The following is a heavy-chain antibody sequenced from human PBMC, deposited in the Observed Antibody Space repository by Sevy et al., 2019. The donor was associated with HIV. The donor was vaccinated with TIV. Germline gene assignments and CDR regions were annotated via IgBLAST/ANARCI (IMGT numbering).Heavy chain of an antibody. D-gene: IGHD6-19*01. CDR2: ISDSGVDK. J-gene: IGHJ4*02. Sequence: GGSLRLSCAASGFTFSLYAMNWVRQAPGKGLEWVSSISDSGVDKYYVDSMKGRFTISRDNAKNSLYLQINSLRVEDTAVYFCARPSSGWTAGDYWGQGAQVTVSS. V-gene: IGHV3-21*01. CDR1: GFTFSLYA. CDR3: ARPSSGWTAGDY.